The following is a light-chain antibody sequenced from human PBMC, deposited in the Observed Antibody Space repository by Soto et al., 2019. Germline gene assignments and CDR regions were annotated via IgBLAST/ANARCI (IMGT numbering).Light chain of an antibody. CDR1: QSVSSN. CDR2: GAS. J-gene: IGKJ1*01. CDR3: QQYGSSTRT. V-gene: IGKV3-15*01. Sequence: EIVMTQSPATLSLSHGERATLSCRASQSVSSNLAWYQQKPGQAPRLLIYGASTRATGIPARFSGSGSGTEGTLTISSLKYEDCAVYYCQQYGSSTRTFGQGTKVDIK.